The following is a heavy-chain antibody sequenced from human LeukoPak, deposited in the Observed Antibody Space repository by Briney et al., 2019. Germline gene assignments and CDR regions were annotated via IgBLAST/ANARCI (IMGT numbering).Heavy chain of an antibody. D-gene: IGHD1-20*01. Sequence: ASVKVSCKASGYTFTGYYMHWVRQAPGQGLEWVGWINPNSGGTDYAQNFQGRVTMTRDTSISTAYMELSGLRADDTAVYYCARAGYNWSQYYFDYWGQGTLVSVSS. CDR2: INPNSGGT. J-gene: IGHJ4*02. CDR3: ARAGYNWSQYYFDY. V-gene: IGHV1-2*02. CDR1: GYTFTGYY.